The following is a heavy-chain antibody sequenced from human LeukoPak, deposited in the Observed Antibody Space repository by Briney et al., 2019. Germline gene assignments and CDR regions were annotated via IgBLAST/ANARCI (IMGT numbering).Heavy chain of an antibody. V-gene: IGHV1-8*03. Sequence: ASVKVSCKASGGTFSSYAISWVRQATGQGLEWMGWMNPNSGNTGYAQKFQGRVTITRNTSISTAYMELSSLRSEDTAVYYCARGTSSSPTDYWGQGTLVTVSS. D-gene: IGHD6-6*01. CDR3: ARGTSSSPTDY. J-gene: IGHJ4*02. CDR2: MNPNSGNT. CDR1: GGTFSSYA.